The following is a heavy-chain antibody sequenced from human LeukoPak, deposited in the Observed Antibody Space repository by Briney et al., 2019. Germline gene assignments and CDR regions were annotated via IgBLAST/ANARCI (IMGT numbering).Heavy chain of an antibody. Sequence: PGGSLRLSCAASGFTFSNAWMSWVRQAPGKALEWVGRIKSKTYGGTPDYAAPVKGRFTISRDNSKNTLHLQMNSLRAEDTAVYYCAKVRFGVMARYYLDYWGQGTLVTVSS. CDR1: GFTFSNAW. CDR3: AKVRFGVMARYYLDY. J-gene: IGHJ4*02. V-gene: IGHV3-15*01. CDR2: IKSKTYGGTP. D-gene: IGHD3-10*01.